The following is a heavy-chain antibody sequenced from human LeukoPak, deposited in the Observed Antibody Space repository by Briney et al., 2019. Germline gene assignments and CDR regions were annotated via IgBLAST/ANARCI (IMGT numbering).Heavy chain of an antibody. V-gene: IGHV3-48*04. D-gene: IGHD1-26*01. CDR2: ISSSSSSSI. Sequence: PGGSLRLSCEAAGFTFSSYSMNWVRQAPGKVLGWVSYISSSSSSSIYYADSVKGRFTISRDNAKNSLYLQMNSLRAEDTAVYYCARDGGTYRRYFDYWGQGTLVTVSS. CDR3: ARDGGTYRRYFDY. J-gene: IGHJ4*02. CDR1: GFTFSSYS.